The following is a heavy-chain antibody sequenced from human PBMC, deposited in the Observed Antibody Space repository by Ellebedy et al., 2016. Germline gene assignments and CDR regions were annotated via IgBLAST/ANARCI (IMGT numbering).Heavy chain of an antibody. Sequence: SETLSLXXTVSDGSISSSRYFWAWIRQPPGQGLEWIGSIYSSGSTYYNPSLKSRVSISVDKSNNQFSLKQSFVTAADTAVYYCARAGGPRYSGYDPFDYWGQGTLVTVSS. J-gene: IGHJ4*02. CDR3: ARAGGPRYSGYDPFDY. CDR2: IYSSGST. CDR1: DGSISSSRYF. D-gene: IGHD5-12*01. V-gene: IGHV4-39*07.